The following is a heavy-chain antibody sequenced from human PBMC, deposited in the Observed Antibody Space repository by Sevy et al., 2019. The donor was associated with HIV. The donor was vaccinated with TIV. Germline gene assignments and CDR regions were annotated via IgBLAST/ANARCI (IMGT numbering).Heavy chain of an antibody. J-gene: IGHJ4*02. CDR3: ARGGSDGNY. Sequence: ALVKVSCKASGYIFSDYWIYWVRQAPGQGFEWMGWINPASGATVSGQKFQGRVAMTSDTSINTAYMELYRLTSDDTAVYYCARGGSDGNYWGQGSLVTVSS. D-gene: IGHD5-12*01. V-gene: IGHV1-2*02. CDR2: INPASGAT. CDR1: GYIFSDYW.